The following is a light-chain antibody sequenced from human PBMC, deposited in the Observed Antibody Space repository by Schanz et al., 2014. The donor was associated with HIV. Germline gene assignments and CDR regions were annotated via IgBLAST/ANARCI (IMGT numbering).Light chain of an antibody. CDR2: DVS. CDR3: SSYSSEGSPYV. CDR1: SSDVGNNNY. Sequence: QSALTQPPSASGSPGQSVTISCTGTSSDVGNNNYVSWYQQHPDKAPKLIIYDVSKRPSGVPDRFSGSRSGNTASLTVSGLQAEDEADYYCSSYSSEGSPYVIGTGTKLT. V-gene: IGLV2-8*01. J-gene: IGLJ1*01.